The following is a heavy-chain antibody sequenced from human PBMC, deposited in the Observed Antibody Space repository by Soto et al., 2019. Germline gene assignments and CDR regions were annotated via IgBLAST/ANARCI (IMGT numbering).Heavy chain of an antibody. Sequence: GSLRLSGAGSGCTLSAYAMSWVRQAKGKGLEWVSAISGGGDNTNYADSVKGRFIISRDNSKNTLYLLMNRLRIEDIAIYYCAKIALVGSFGFELARDYWGQGILVTVS. V-gene: IGHV3-23*01. CDR3: AKIALVGSFGFELARDY. CDR1: GCTLSAYA. CDR2: ISGGGDNT. D-gene: IGHD2-8*02. J-gene: IGHJ4*02.